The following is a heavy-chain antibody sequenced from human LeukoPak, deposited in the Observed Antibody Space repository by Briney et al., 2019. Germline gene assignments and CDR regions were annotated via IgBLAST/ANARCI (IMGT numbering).Heavy chain of an antibody. V-gene: IGHV4-59*08. J-gene: IGHJ1*01. CDR1: GGSISSYY. Sequence: SETLSLTCTVSGGSISSYYWSWIRQPPGKGLEWIGYIYYSGSTNYNPSLKSRVTISVDTSKNQFSLKLSSVTAADTAVYYCASSVGPYSSGWFGYFQHWGQGTLVTVSS. D-gene: IGHD6-19*01. CDR3: ASSVGPYSSGWFGYFQH. CDR2: IYYSGST.